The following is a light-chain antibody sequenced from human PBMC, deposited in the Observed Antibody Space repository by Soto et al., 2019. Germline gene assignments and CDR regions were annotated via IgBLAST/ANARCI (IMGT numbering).Light chain of an antibody. J-gene: IGLJ1*01. V-gene: IGLV2-14*01. CDR3: SSYTVSSTPYL. CDR2: EVS. CDR1: SSDIGGYNY. Sequence: QSALTQPASVSGSPGQSTTISCTGTSSDIGGYNYVSWYQQHPGKVPKLMIFEVSNRPSGVSYRFSGSKSGNTASLTISGLQAEDEADYYCSSYTVSSTPYLFGTGPKATV.